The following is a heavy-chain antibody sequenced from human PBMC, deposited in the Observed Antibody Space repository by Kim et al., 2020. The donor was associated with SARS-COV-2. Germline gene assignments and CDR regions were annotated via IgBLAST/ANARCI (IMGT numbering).Heavy chain of an antibody. J-gene: IGHJ4*02. D-gene: IGHD1-26*01. CDR1: GFTFASYA. V-gene: IGHV3-23*01. Sequence: GGSLRLSCAASGFTFASYALTWVRQAPGKGLECVSAISASGTTTYYADSVRGRFTISRDNSKNTLYLQMNTLRAEDTAVYYCAKRGGRSGSYEFHFEFWGQGTLVTVSS. CDR3: AKRGGRSGSYEFHFEF. CDR2: ISASGTTT.